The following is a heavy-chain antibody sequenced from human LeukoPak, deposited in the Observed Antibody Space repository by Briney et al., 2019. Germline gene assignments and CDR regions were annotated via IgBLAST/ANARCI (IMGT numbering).Heavy chain of an antibody. CDR3: ARALNYDFWSGLGGAFDI. J-gene: IGHJ3*02. V-gene: IGHV1-69*01. D-gene: IGHD3-3*01. CDR2: IIPIFGTA. CDR1: GGTFISYA. Sequence: GASVKVSCKASGGTFISYAISGVRQAPGQGGEGMGGIIPIFGTANYAQKFQGRVTITADVSTSTAYMELSSLRSEDTAVYYCARALNYDFWSGLGGAFDIWGQGTMVTVSS.